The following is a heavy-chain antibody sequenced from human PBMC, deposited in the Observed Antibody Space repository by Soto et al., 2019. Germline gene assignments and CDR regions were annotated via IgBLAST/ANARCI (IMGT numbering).Heavy chain of an antibody. CDR3: AKDEEWQPWRGYFDY. CDR2: ISGSGTNT. D-gene: IGHD3-3*01. J-gene: IGHJ4*02. Sequence: EVQLLESGGGLVQPGGSLRLSCAASGFTFSNYAMTWVRQAPGKGLEWVSGISGSGTNTNYADSVKGRFTISRDNSKNQLFLQSNSLRAEDTAVYYCAKDEEWQPWRGYFDYWGQGTLVTVSS. CDR1: GFTFSNYA. V-gene: IGHV3-23*01.